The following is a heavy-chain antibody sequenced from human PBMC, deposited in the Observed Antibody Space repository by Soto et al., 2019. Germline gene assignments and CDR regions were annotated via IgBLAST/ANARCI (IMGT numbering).Heavy chain of an antibody. D-gene: IGHD6-6*01. CDR1: GGSISSYY. CDR2: IYYSGST. J-gene: IGHJ6*02. CDR3: ARRVAARPIYGFDV. Sequence: SSETLSLTCTVSGGSISSYYWTWIRQPPGKGLEWIGYIYYSGSTNYTPSLRSRVTISLDMSNNQFSLKLNSVTAADTAVYYCARRVAARPIYGFDVWGQGTTVTVSS. V-gene: IGHV4-59*01.